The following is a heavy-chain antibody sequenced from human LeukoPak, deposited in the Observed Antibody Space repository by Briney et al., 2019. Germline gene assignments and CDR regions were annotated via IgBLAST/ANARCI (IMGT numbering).Heavy chain of an antibody. J-gene: IGHJ4*03. CDR3: ARGTGTTAYFDY. CDR1: GFSFSGYG. CDR2: ISGSSGYT. D-gene: IGHD1-1*01. V-gene: IGHV3-21*05. Sequence: GGSLALFCAASGFSFSGYGLHWVGQAPGKGLEWVSYISGSSGYTKYADSVKGRFTISRDNAKNSLYLQVNSLRAEDTAVYYCARGTGTTAYFDYWGNRVTVSVSS.